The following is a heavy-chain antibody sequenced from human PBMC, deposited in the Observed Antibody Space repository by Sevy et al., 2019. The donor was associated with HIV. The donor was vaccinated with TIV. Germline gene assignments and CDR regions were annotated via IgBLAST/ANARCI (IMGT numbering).Heavy chain of an antibody. J-gene: IGHJ4*02. D-gene: IGHD4-17*01. V-gene: IGHV3-49*03. CDR1: GFTLGDHA. CDR2: IRSKTYGGTT. Sequence: GGSLRLSCTASGFTLGDHAMNWFRQAPGKGLEWVGFIRSKTYGGTTEYAASVKGRFTISRDDSKSIAYLQMNSLKTEDTAVYYCTRGATIYGDFGVDYWGQGTLVTVSS. CDR3: TRGATIYGDFGVDY.